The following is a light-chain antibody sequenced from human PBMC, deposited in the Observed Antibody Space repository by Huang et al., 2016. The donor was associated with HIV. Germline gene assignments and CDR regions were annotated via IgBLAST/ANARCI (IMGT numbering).Light chain of an antibody. CDR2: ATS. CDR1: QGISKS. V-gene: IGKV1-NL1*01. CDR3: QQYQSVPWT. J-gene: IGKJ1*01. Sequence: DIQMTQSPSSLSASVGDRVTIICRASQGISKSLAWYQQKPGKAPQLLLYATSKLESGVPSRFSVSGSVTHYTLTISTLHPEDLATYYCQQYQSVPWTFGQGTKVAI.